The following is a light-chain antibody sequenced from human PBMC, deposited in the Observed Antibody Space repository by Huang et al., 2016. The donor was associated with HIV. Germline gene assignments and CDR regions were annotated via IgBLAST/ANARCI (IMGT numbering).Light chain of an antibody. CDR3: QQYNNWPPWT. Sequence: EVVMTQSPVTLSVSPGERATLSCRANQSVNNKLAWFQQKPGRAPRLLIHDASIRATGIPDRFSGSGSGTEFTLTISSLQSEDFAVYYCQQYNNWPPWTFGQGTKVEIK. J-gene: IGKJ1*01. CDR2: DAS. CDR1: QSVNNK. V-gene: IGKV3-15*01.